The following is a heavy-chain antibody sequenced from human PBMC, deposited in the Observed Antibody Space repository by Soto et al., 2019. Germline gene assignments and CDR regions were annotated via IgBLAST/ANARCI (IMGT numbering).Heavy chain of an antibody. CDR2: ISYDGSNK. CDR3: AKEGIPIGYDILTGYYYYYGMDV. J-gene: IGHJ6*02. CDR1: GFTFSSYG. V-gene: IGHV3-30*18. D-gene: IGHD3-9*01. Sequence: PGGSLRLSCAASGFTFSSYGMHWVRQAPGKGLEWVAVISYDGSNKYYADSVKGRFTISRDNSKNTLYLQMNSLRAEDTAVYYCAKEGIPIGYDILTGYYYYYGMDVWGQGTTVTVSS.